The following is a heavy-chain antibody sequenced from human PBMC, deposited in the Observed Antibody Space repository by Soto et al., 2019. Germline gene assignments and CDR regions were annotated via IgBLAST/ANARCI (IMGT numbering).Heavy chain of an antibody. CDR3: AREPSDFGLSGSRPYYFDY. CDR2: IYYSGST. Sequence: SETLSLTCTVSGGSISSGDYYWSWIRQPPGKGLEWIGYIYYSGSTYYNPSLKSRVTISVDTSKNQFSLKLSSVTAADTAVYYCAREPSDFGLSGSRPYYFDYWGQGTLVTVSS. CDR1: GGSISSGDYY. J-gene: IGHJ4*02. D-gene: IGHD1-26*01. V-gene: IGHV4-30-4*01.